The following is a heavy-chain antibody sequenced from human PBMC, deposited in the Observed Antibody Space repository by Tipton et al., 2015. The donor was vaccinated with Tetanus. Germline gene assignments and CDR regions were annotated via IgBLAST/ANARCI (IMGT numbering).Heavy chain of an antibody. CDR1: GFIFSSYG. Sequence: SLRLSCAASGFIFSSYGIHWVRQAPGKGLEWVAASWYDGTDQYYADSVKGRFTLSRDNSKNTHYLQMNSLRAEGTALYYCAREADCSGGSCFSGDFDNWGQGTQVTVSS. D-gene: IGHD2-15*01. CDR3: AREADCSGGSCFSGDFDN. V-gene: IGHV3-33*01. CDR2: SWYDGTDQ. J-gene: IGHJ4*02.